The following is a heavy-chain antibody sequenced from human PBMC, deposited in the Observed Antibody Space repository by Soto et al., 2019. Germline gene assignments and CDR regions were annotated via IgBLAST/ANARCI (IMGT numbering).Heavy chain of an antibody. CDR2: ISSSSSYI. J-gene: IGHJ4*02. Sequence: GGSLRLSCAASGFTFSSYSMNWVRQAPGKGLEWVSSISSSSSYIYYADSVKGRFTISRDNAKNSLYLQMNSLRAEDTAVYYCARVYCTNGVCYDVFGFDYWGQGTLVTVSS. CDR3: ARVYCTNGVCYDVFGFDY. V-gene: IGHV3-21*01. CDR1: GFTFSSYS. D-gene: IGHD2-8*01.